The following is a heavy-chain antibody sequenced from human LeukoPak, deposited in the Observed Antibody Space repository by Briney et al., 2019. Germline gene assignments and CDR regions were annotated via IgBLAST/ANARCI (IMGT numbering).Heavy chain of an antibody. V-gene: IGHV3-21*01. CDR1: GFTFSSYS. Sequence: PGGSLRLSCAASGFTFSSYSMNWVRQAPGKGLEWVSSISSSSSYIYYADSVKGRFTISRDNAKNSLYLQMNSLRAEDTAVYYCARVSVGATSPLDYWGQGTLVTVSS. CDR2: ISSSSSYI. D-gene: IGHD1-26*01. J-gene: IGHJ4*02. CDR3: ARVSVGATSPLDY.